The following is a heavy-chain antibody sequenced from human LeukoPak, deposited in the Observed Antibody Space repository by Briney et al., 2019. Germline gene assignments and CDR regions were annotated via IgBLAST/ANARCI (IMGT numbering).Heavy chain of an antibody. Sequence: GGSLRLSCAASGFTFSNAWMSWVRQAPGKGLEWVGRIKSKADGGTTDYAAPVKGRFTISRDDSKNTLYLQMNSLKTEDTAVYYCTTDPGSGDLNYWGQGTLVTVSS. CDR2: IKSKADGGTT. CDR3: TTDPGSGDLNY. CDR1: GFTFSNAW. J-gene: IGHJ4*02. D-gene: IGHD7-27*01. V-gene: IGHV3-15*01.